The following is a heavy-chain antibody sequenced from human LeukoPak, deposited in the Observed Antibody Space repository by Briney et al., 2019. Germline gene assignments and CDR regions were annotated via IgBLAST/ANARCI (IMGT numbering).Heavy chain of an antibody. D-gene: IGHD3-22*01. CDR1: GFTFSSYA. CDR2: IKQDGSEK. Sequence: PGGSLRLSCAAAGFTFSSYAMHWVRQAPGKGLEWVANIKQDGSEKSYVDSVKGRFTISRDNAKNSLYLQMNSLRADDTAVYYCARANHYSDSIGYSLYYFDYWGQGTLVTVSS. J-gene: IGHJ4*02. V-gene: IGHV3-7*01. CDR3: ARANHYSDSIGYSLYYFDY.